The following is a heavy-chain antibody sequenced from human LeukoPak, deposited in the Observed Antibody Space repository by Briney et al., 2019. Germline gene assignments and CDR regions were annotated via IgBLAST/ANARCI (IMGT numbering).Heavy chain of an antibody. V-gene: IGHV3-7*01. CDR2: MRQDGSEK. CDR3: AREGDAFDI. J-gene: IGHJ3*02. Sequence: GGSLRLSCAASGFTFRNYIISWVRQAPGKGLEWVANMRQDGSEKFYVDSVKGRFTISSDNAKNSLSLQMDSLRAEDTAVYYCAREGDAFDIWGQGTMVTVSS. CDR1: GFTFRNYI.